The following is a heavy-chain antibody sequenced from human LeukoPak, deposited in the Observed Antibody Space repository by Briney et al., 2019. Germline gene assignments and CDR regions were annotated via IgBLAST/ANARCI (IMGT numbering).Heavy chain of an antibody. Sequence: SGTLSLTCAVSGGSISSSNWWSWVRQPPGKGLEWIGEIYHSGSTNYNPSLKSRVTISVDKSKNQFSLKLSSVTAADTAVYYCARVLHGSGSYYWFDPWGQGTLVTVSS. J-gene: IGHJ5*02. CDR1: GGSISSSNW. CDR3: ARVLHGSGSYYWFDP. V-gene: IGHV4-4*02. CDR2: IYHSGST. D-gene: IGHD3-10*01.